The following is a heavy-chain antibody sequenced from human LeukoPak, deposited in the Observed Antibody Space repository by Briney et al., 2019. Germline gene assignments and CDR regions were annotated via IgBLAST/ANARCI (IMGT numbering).Heavy chain of an antibody. CDR2: IKQDGSEK. CDR1: GFTFSSYW. J-gene: IGHJ6*02. V-gene: IGHV3-7*03. Sequence: GGSLRLSCAASGFTFSSYWMSWVRQAPGKGLEWVANIKQDGSEKYYVGSVKGRFTISRDNAKNSLYLQMSNLRAEDTAVYFCARGGGLDVWGQGATVTVSS. CDR3: ARGGGLDV. D-gene: IGHD3-16*01.